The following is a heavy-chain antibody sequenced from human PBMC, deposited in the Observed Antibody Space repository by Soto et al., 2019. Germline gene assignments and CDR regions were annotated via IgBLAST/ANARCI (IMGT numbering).Heavy chain of an antibody. J-gene: IGHJ3*02. Sequence: VQLVQSGAEVKKPGASVKVSCKASGYTFTSYAMHWVRQAPGQRLEWMGWINAGNGNTKYSQKFQGRVTITRDTSASTAYMELSSLRSEDTAVYYCARDLSGFGAFDIWGQGTMVTVSS. CDR1: GYTFTSYA. D-gene: IGHD3-16*01. CDR2: INAGNGNT. V-gene: IGHV1-3*01. CDR3: ARDLSGFGAFDI.